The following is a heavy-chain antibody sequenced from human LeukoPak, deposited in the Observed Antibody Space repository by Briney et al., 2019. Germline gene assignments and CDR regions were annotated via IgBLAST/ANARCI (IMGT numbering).Heavy chain of an antibody. J-gene: IGHJ4*02. CDR1: GYSFTSYD. Sequence: ASVTVSCKASGYSFTSYDINWVRQAPGQGLEWVGSMNPNSGNTDYAQKFQGRITMTRSTSISTAYMELSSLRSEDTAVYYCARGDYWGQGTLVTVSS. V-gene: IGHV1-8*01. CDR3: ARGDY. CDR2: MNPNSGNT.